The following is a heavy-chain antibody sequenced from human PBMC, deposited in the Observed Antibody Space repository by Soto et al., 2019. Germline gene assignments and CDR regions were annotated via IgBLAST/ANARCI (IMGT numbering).Heavy chain of an antibody. J-gene: IGHJ6*02. Sequence: LRLSCAASGFTFSSYWMSWVRQAPGKGLEWVANIKQDGSEKYYVDSVKGRFTISRDNAKNSLYLQMNSLRAEDTAVYYCARRENYYYYGMDVWGQGTMVTVSS. CDR2: IKQDGSEK. V-gene: IGHV3-7*01. CDR1: GFTFSSYW. CDR3: ARRENYYYYGMDV.